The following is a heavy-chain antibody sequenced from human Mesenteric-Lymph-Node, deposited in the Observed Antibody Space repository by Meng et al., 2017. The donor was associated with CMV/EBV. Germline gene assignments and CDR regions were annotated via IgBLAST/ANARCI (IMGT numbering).Heavy chain of an antibody. V-gene: IGHV3-48*03. Sequence: GESLKISCAASGFTLSHHDMNWVRQAPGKGLEWISYISDSGLTIKYADSVKGRFTISRDNAKNSLYLQMNALGADDTAVYYCARDDDYYSTGDQRLLEYWGQGTLVTVSS. J-gene: IGHJ4*02. CDR2: ISDSGLTI. D-gene: IGHD2-8*02. CDR1: GFTLSHHD. CDR3: ARDDDYYSTGDQRLLEY.